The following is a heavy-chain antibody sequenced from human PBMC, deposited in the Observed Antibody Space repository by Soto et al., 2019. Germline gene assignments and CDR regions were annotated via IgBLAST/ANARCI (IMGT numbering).Heavy chain of an antibody. CDR3: AHRLLKFNWVDP. J-gene: IGHJ5*02. V-gene: IGHV2-5*02. CDR2: IYWDDDK. Sequence: QLTLKESGPPLVKPTQNLTLTCTFSGFSLTTSGVGVGWIRQPPGKTLEWLALIYWDDDKRYNPSLKSRLTITKDTSKNQVVHTMTNMDPVDTATYYCAHRLLKFNWVDPWGQGTLVTVSS. CDR1: GFSLTTSGVG.